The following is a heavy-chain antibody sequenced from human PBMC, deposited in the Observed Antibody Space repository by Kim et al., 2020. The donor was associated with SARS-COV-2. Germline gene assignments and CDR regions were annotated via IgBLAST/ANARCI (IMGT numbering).Heavy chain of an antibody. CDR3: AVGDYSPYYPLHCSDMDV. Sequence: SVKVSCKASGGTFSNYGISWVRQAPGQGLEWMGVIIPIFGPSNLAQRFQDRLTITADESTNKAYMELSSLRSEDTAVYYCAVGDYSPYYPLHCSDMDVWGQGTTVTVSS. CDR1: GGTFSNYG. V-gene: IGHV1-69*13. CDR2: IIPIFGPS. D-gene: IGHD3-10*01. J-gene: IGHJ6*02.